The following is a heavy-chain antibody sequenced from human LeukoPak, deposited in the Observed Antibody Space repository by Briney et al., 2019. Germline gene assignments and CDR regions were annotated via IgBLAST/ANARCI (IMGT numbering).Heavy chain of an antibody. D-gene: IGHD2-15*01. V-gene: IGHV4-59*01. J-gene: IGHJ5*02. CDR3: ARARAAGFDP. CDR2: MYYSGST. Sequence: PSETLSLTCTVSGGSISSYYWSWIRQPPGKGLEWIGYMYYSGSTNYNPSLKSRVTISVDTSKNQFSLKLSSVTAADTAVYYCARARAAGFDPWGQGTLVTVSS. CDR1: GGSISSYY.